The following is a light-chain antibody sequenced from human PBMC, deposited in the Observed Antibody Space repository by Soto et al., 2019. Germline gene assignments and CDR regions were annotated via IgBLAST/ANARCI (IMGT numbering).Light chain of an antibody. Sequence: QSALTQPASVSASPGQSITISCIGTYSDIGGYKHVSWYQQHPGKAPKLIIYDASSRPSGISNRFSASKSANTASLTISGLQADDEADYYCRSYPSSTSLLIFGAGTKLTVL. J-gene: IGLJ1*01. V-gene: IGLV2-14*03. CDR1: YSDIGGYKH. CDR3: RSYPSSTSLLI. CDR2: DAS.